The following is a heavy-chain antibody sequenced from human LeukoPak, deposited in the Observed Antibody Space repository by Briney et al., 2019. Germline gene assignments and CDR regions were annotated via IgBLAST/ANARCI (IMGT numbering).Heavy chain of an antibody. CDR1: GYTFTGYY. J-gene: IGHJ4*02. CDR3: ARDQEAFDY. CDR2: IYPSDGST. V-gene: IGHV1-46*01. Sequence: ASVTVSCKASGYTFTGYYMHWVRQAPGQGLEWMGMIYPSDGSTSYAQKFQGRVTVTRDTSTSTVHMELSGLRSEDTAVYYCARDQEAFDYWGQGTLVTVSS.